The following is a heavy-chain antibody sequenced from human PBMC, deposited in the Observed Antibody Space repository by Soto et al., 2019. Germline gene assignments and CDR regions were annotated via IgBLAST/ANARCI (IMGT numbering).Heavy chain of an antibody. D-gene: IGHD2-21*01. CDR2: LIPLLGTA. CDR1: GVTFSSET. CDR3: ATELGDNPASPFDS. Sequence: QVQLVQSGAEVKKPGSSVKVSCKASGVTFSSETISWVRQAPGQWLEWVGGLIPLLGTANYAHKCQGRVTITADESTRTLYIELSSLRSDDTAVYYCATELGDNPASPFDSWGQGTLVTVSS. V-gene: IGHV1-69*01. J-gene: IGHJ4*02.